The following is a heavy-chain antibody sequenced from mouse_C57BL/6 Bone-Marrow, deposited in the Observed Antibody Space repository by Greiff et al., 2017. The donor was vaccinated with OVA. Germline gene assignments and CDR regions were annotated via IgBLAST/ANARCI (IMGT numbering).Heavy chain of an antibody. CDR2: IDPSDSYT. J-gene: IGHJ2*01. Sequence: QFQLQQPGAELVMPGASVKLSCKASGYTFTSYWMHWVKQRPGQGLEWIGEIDPSDSYTNYNQKFKGKSTLTVDKSSSTAYMQLSSLTSEDSAVYYCARGYGREKGSYFDYWGQGTTLTVSS. D-gene: IGHD1-1*01. CDR3: ARGYGREKGSYFDY. V-gene: IGHV1-69*01. CDR1: GYTFTSYW.